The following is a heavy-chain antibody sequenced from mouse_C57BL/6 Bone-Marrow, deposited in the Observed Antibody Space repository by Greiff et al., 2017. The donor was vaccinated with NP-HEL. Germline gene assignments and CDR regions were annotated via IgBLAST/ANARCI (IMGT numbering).Heavy chain of an antibody. J-gene: IGHJ4*01. Sequence: EVQLQESGAELVKPGASVKLSCTASGFNIKDYYMHWVKQRTEQGLEWIGRIDPEDGETKYAPKFQGKATITADTSSNTAYLQLSSLTSEDTAVYYCARGSTVVATDYAMDYWGQGTSVTVSS. D-gene: IGHD1-1*01. CDR3: ARGSTVVATDYAMDY. CDR1: GFNIKDYY. V-gene: IGHV14-2*01. CDR2: IDPEDGET.